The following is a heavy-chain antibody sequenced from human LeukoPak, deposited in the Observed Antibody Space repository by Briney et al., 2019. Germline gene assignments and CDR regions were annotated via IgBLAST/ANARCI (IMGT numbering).Heavy chain of an antibody. D-gene: IGHD4-17*01. CDR3: ARLKATVSIHAYFDY. CDR2: INHSGST. Sequence: SETLSLTCAVYGGSFSGYYWSWIRQPPGEGLEWIGEINHSGSTNYNPSLKSRVTISSDTSKNQFSLQLTSVTAADTAVYYCARLKATVSIHAYFDYWGQGTLVTVSS. J-gene: IGHJ4*02. CDR1: GGSFSGYY. V-gene: IGHV4-34*01.